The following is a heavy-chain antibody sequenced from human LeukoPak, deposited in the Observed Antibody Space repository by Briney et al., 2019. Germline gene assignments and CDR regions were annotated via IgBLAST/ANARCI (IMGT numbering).Heavy chain of an antibody. Sequence: GRSLRLSCAASGFTFSNYWMSWVRQAPGRGLEWVANIKEDGSDKFYVDSVKGRFTISRDNSKNSVYLQMNSLRVEDTAVYYCARSGGLDVWGQGTTVTVSS. CDR3: ARSGGLDV. V-gene: IGHV3-7*05. CDR1: GFTFSNYW. J-gene: IGHJ6*02. CDR2: IKEDGSDK.